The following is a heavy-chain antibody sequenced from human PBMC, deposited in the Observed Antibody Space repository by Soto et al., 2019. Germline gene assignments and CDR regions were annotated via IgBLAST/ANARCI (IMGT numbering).Heavy chain of an antibody. V-gene: IGHV3-7*01. J-gene: IGHJ3*02. CDR1: GFTFSSYW. D-gene: IGHD2-15*01. Sequence: HPGGSLRLSCAASGFTFSSYWMSWVRQAPGKGLEWVANIKQDGSEKYYVESVKGRFTISRDNAKNSLYLQMNSLRAEDTAVYYCARDFKLGYCSGGSCLEDAFDIWGQGTMVTVSS. CDR2: IKQDGSEK. CDR3: ARDFKLGYCSGGSCLEDAFDI.